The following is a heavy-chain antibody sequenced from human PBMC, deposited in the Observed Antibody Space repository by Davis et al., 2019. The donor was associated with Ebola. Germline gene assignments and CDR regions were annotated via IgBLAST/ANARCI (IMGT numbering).Heavy chain of an antibody. V-gene: IGHV4-39*01. D-gene: IGHD6-19*01. CDR1: GGSISSSSYY. J-gene: IGHJ6*04. CDR3: ARRRSGWRSYGMDV. CDR2: IYYSGST. Sequence: SETLSLTCTVSGGSISSSSYYWGWIRQPPGKGLEWIGSIYYSGSTYYNSSLTSRVTISVDTSKNQFSLKLSSVTAADTAVYYCARRRSGWRSYGMDVWGKGTTVTVSS.